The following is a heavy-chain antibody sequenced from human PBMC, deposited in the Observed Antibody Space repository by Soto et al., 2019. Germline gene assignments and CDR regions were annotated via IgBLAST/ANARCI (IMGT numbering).Heavy chain of an antibody. CDR3: AKDKGVFNWATSYFDY. J-gene: IGHJ4*02. CDR1: GLTFSNYA. Sequence: GGSLRLSCAASGLTFSNYAMHWVRQAPGKGLEWVALTSYDGNNEYYTDSVKGRFTISRDNSKNTLFLQMNSPRPEDTAVYYCAKDKGVFNWATSYFDYWGQGALVTVSS. CDR2: TSYDGNNE. V-gene: IGHV3-30*18. D-gene: IGHD1-1*01.